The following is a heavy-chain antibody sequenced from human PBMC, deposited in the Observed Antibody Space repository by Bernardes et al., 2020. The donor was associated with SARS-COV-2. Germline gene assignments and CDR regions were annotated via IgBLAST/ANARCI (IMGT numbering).Heavy chain of an antibody. J-gene: IGHJ4*02. CDR3: AKDDQWLSRGLH. V-gene: IGHV3-23*01. CDR1: GFTFRSCA. D-gene: IGHD6-19*01. CDR2: IGDSGGST. Sequence: GGSLRLSCAASGFTFRSCAMSWVRQAPGKGLEWVSTIGDSGGSTYYADSVKGRFTISRDNSKNTLYLQMNSLRGEDTAVYYCAKDDQWLSRGLHWGQGALVTVSS.